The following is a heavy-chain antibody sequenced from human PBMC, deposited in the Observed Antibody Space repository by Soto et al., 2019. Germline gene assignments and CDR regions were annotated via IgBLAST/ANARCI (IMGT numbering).Heavy chain of an antibody. CDR2: ISYDGSNK. D-gene: IGHD1-26*01. CDR1: GFTFSSYA. CDR3: ARARRNSGRRVYYFDY. J-gene: IGHJ4*02. V-gene: IGHV3-30-3*01. Sequence: QVQLVESGGGVVQPGRSLRLSCAASGFTFSSYAMHWVRQAPGKGLEWVAVISYDGSNKYYADSVKGRFTISRDNSKNTLYLQMNSLRAEDTAVYYCARARRNSGRRVYYFDYWGQGTLVTVSS.